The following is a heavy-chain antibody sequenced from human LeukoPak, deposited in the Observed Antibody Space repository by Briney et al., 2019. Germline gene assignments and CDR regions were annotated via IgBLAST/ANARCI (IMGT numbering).Heavy chain of an antibody. Sequence: ASVKVFCKASGHTFTGYYMHWVRQAPGQGLEWMGWINPNSGGTNYAQKFQGRVTMTRDTSISTAYMELSRLRSDDTAVYYCASLSGFGEPTFDYWGQGTLVTVSS. D-gene: IGHD3-10*01. V-gene: IGHV1-2*02. J-gene: IGHJ4*02. CDR1: GHTFTGYY. CDR2: INPNSGGT. CDR3: ASLSGFGEPTFDY.